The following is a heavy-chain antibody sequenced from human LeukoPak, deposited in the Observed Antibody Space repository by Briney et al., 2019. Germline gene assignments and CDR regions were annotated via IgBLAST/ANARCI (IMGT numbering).Heavy chain of an antibody. D-gene: IGHD4-17*01. CDR3: ARDYGDYWWYFDL. Sequence: GGSLRLSCAASGFTFSTYSMNWVRQAPGQGLEWVSYISGSGSTIYYADSVQGRFTISRDNAKNSLYLQMNSLRAEDTAVYYCARDYGDYWWYFDLWGRGTLVTVSS. V-gene: IGHV3-48*04. J-gene: IGHJ2*01. CDR2: ISGSGSTI. CDR1: GFTFSTYS.